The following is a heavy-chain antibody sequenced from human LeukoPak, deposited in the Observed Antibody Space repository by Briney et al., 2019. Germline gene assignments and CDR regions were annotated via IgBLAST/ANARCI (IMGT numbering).Heavy chain of an antibody. CDR2: LSGSAGST. CDR3: AKEEISTAGPFDF. Sequence: PGGSLRLSCAASGFTFSNYAMSWVRQAPGKGLEWVSTLSGSAGSTYYADSVKGRFTISRDNSENTLFLHMNSLSAEDTAIYYCAKEEISTAGPFDFWGQGALVIVSS. V-gene: IGHV3-23*01. J-gene: IGHJ4*02. CDR1: GFTFSNYA. D-gene: IGHD6-13*01.